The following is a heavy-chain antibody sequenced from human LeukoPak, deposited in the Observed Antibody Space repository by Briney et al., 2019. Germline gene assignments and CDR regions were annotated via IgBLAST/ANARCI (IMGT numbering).Heavy chain of an antibody. CDR1: GFTFSSYW. CDR2: ISTDGSSR. Sequence: PGGSLRLSCAASGFTFSSYWMHWHRQEPRKGLVWVSRISTDGSSRSYADSVKGRFTISRDNGKNTLYLQMNSLRAEDTAVYYCASYLTSIPSGMDVWGQGATVTVSS. CDR3: ASYLTSIPSGMDV. D-gene: IGHD2/OR15-2a*01. V-gene: IGHV3-74*01. J-gene: IGHJ6*02.